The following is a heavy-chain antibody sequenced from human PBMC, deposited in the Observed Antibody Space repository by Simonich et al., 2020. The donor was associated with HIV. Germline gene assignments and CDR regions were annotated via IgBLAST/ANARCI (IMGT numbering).Heavy chain of an antibody. J-gene: IGHJ4*02. CDR1: GFTFSSYE. V-gene: IGHV3-48*03. D-gene: IGHD5-12*01. CDR3: ARGGYSKFCDY. Sequence: EVQLVESGGGLVQPGGSLRLSCAASGFTFSSYEMNWVRQAPGKGRGGVAYMSSGDSIIYYAASVKGRFTISRDNAKNSLYLQMSSLRAEDTAVYYCARGGYSKFCDYWGQGTLVTVSS. CDR2: MSSGDSII.